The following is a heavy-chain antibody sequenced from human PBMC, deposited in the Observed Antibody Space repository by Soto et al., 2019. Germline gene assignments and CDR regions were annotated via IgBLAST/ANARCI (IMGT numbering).Heavy chain of an antibody. D-gene: IGHD2-21*02. Sequence: QVQLVQSGAEVKKPGASVKVSCKASGYTFTSYAMHWVPQAPGQRLEWMGWINAGNGNTKYSQKFQGRVTITRDTSASTAYMELSSLRSEDTAVYYCARSIVVVTAADYWGQGTLVTVSS. J-gene: IGHJ4*02. CDR3: ARSIVVVTAADY. CDR1: GYTFTSYA. CDR2: INAGNGNT. V-gene: IGHV1-3*01.